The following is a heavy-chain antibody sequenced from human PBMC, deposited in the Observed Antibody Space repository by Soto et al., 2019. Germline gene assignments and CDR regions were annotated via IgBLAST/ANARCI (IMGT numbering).Heavy chain of an antibody. J-gene: IGHJ3*02. CDR3: ASEYCSSTSCYSNAFDI. Sequence: ASVKVSCKASGYTFTSYGISWVRQAPGQGLEWMGWISAYNGNTNYAQKLQGRVTMTTDTSTSTAYMELRSLRSDDTAVYYCASEYCSSTSCYSNAFDIWGPGTMVIVSS. CDR2: ISAYNGNT. CDR1: GYTFTSYG. D-gene: IGHD2-2*01. V-gene: IGHV1-18*01.